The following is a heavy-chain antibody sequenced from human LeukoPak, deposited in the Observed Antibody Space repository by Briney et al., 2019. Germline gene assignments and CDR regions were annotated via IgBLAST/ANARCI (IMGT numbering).Heavy chain of an antibody. J-gene: IGHJ5*02. CDR1: GFTFRKFD. CDR2: ISSSGDT. V-gene: IGHV3-13*04. CDR3: VRALYNSGQFDP. D-gene: IGHD5-12*01. Sequence: GGSLRLSCAASGFTFRKFDMHWVRQPTGKGLEWVSGISSSGDTFYQDSVKGRFTISRENGENSLFLQLNSLRTGDTAVYYCVRALYNSGQFDPWGQGTLVTVSS.